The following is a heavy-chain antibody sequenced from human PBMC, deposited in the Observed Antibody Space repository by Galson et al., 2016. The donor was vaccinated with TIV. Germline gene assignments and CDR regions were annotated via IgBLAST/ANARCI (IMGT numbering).Heavy chain of an antibody. J-gene: IGHJ4*02. CDR1: GDSLSEIV. V-gene: IGHV1-24*01. CDR3: ATVAWFPGLSLDN. CDR2: FYAEVQKT. D-gene: IGHD3-16*02. Sequence: SVKVSCKVSGDSLSEIVINWVRQAPGKGLEWMGGFYAEVQKTIYAQKMQGRVTMTADTSTDTAYMELGSLRLEDTAVYYCATVAWFPGLSLDNWGQGTLVIVSS.